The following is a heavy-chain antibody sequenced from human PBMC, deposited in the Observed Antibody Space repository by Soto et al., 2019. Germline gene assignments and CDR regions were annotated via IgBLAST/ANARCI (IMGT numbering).Heavy chain of an antibody. V-gene: IGHV3-23*01. CDR3: AKVGGWAQWLLQNYEAMDV. D-gene: IGHD6-19*01. CDR2: ISGSGGST. Sequence: PGGSLRLSCAASGFTFSSYAMSWVRQAPGKGLEWVSAISGSGGSTYYGDSVKGRLTISRDNSKNTLYLQMNSLRAEDTAVYYCAKVGGWAQWLLQNYEAMDVWGQGITVAVSS. J-gene: IGHJ6*02. CDR1: GFTFSSYA.